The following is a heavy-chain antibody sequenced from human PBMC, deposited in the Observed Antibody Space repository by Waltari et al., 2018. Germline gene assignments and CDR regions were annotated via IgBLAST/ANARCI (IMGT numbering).Heavy chain of an antibody. D-gene: IGHD2-21*02. Sequence: QVQLQESGPGLVKPSETLSLTCPVAAGSISTYSWNWVRQPPGKGLEWIGYIYHDGSTNYNPSLKSRVTISVDTSKNQFSLKLSSVTAADTAVYYCARVERYCGGDCYPDGFGPWGQGTLVTVSS. CDR2: IYHDGST. V-gene: IGHV4-59*01. CDR1: AGSISTYS. CDR3: ARVERYCGGDCYPDGFGP. J-gene: IGHJ5*02.